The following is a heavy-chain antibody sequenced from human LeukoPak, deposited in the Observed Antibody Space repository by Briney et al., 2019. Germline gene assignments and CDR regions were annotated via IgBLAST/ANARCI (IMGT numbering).Heavy chain of an antibody. V-gene: IGHV4-31*03. CDR1: GGSINSGASY. J-gene: IGHJ4*02. Sequence: SETLSLTCTVSGGSINSGASYWSWIRQLPGKGLEWIGYIYDSGTTYYNPSIKSRLTISIDTSKNQFSLKSTSVTPADTAVYYCVRAITGYYFDFWGQGTLVTVSS. D-gene: IGHD3-16*01. CDR2: IYDSGTT. CDR3: VRAITGYYFDF.